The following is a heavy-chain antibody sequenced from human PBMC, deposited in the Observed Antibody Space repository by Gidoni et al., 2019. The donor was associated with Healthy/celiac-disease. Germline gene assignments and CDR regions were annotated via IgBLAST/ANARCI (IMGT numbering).Heavy chain of an antibody. CDR1: DFTFSSYS. CDR2: ISSSSSYI. V-gene: IGHV3-21*01. J-gene: IGHJ4*02. Sequence: EVQLVESGGGLVKPGWSLRLSCAASDFTFSSYSMNWVRQAPGKGLEWVSSISSSSSYIYYADSVKGRFTISRDNAKNSLYLQMNSLRAEDTAVYYCARDLPLGAARGGAFDYWGQGTLVTVSS. CDR3: ARDLPLGAARGGAFDY. D-gene: IGHD6-6*01.